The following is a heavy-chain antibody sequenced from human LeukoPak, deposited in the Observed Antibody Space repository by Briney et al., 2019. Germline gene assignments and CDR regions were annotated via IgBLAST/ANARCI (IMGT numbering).Heavy chain of an antibody. CDR1: GYTFTGYY. CDR2: IIPILGIA. V-gene: IGHV1-69*02. Sequence: SVKVSCKASGYTFTGYYMHWVRQAPGQGLEWMGRIIPILGIANYAQKFQGRVTITADKSTSTAYMELSSLRSEDTAVYYCARGGAAAGTEYFQHWGQGTLVTVSS. D-gene: IGHD6-13*01. CDR3: ARGGAAAGTEYFQH. J-gene: IGHJ1*01.